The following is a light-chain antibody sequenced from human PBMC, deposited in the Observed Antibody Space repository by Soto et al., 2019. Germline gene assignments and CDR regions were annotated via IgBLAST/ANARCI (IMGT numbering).Light chain of an antibody. V-gene: IGKV1-39*01. CDR2: AAS. CDR3: QQSYSTPWT. CDR1: QSISSY. J-gene: IGKJ1*01. Sequence: DIPITQSPSSLSASVGVRDTITCRASQSISSYLNWYQQKPGKAPKLLIYAASSLQSGVPSRFSGSGSGTDFTLTISSLQPEDFATYYCQQSYSTPWTFGQGTKVDIK.